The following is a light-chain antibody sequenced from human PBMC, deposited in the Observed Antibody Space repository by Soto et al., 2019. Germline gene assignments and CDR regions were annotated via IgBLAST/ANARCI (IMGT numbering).Light chain of an antibody. V-gene: IGKV1-5*03. CDR2: KAS. Sequence: DIQMTQSPSTLSASVGDRVTITCRASQSINTWLAWYQQKPGKAPKILLYKASSLVSGVPSRFSGSGSGTDFTLTISSLQPDDFATYYCLQYNSYSPRTFGRGTKVEI. J-gene: IGKJ1*01. CDR3: LQYNSYSPRT. CDR1: QSINTW.